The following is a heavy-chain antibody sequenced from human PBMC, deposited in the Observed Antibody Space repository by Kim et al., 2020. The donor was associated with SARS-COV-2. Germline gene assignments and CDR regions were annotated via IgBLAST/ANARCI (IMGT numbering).Heavy chain of an antibody. D-gene: IGHD3-3*01. J-gene: IGHJ4*02. CDR3: AKDPYYDFWSGYYFDY. V-gene: IGHV3-23*01. Sequence: DSVKGRFTIARDNSKNTLYPQMNSLRAEDTAVYYCAKDPYYDFWSGYYFDYWRQETLVTVSS.